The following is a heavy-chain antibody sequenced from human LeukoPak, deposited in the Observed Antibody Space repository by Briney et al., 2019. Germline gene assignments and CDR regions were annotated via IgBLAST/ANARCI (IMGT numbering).Heavy chain of an antibody. CDR1: GYTFTGYY. D-gene: IGHD6-13*01. J-gene: IGHJ4*02. CDR2: INPNSGGT. CDR3: ARAFHARAAAGTQGVDY. Sequence: ASVKVSCKASGYTFTGYYMHWVRQAPGQGLEWIGWINPNSGGTNYAQKFQGRVTMTRDTSISTAYMELSRLRSDDTAVYYCARAFHARAAAGTQGVDYWGQGTLVTVSS. V-gene: IGHV1-2*02.